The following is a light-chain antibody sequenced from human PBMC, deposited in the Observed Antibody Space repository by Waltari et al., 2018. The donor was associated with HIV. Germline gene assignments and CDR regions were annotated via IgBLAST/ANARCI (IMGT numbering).Light chain of an antibody. CDR2: EGG. CDR3: CSFAGGGTFL. Sequence: QSALTQPASVSGSPGQSISISCTGTSSDIGSYNLVSWYQQRPGKAPQLMIYEGGERASGVSNRCSAAKSDNLASLIITGLQAEDDADYYCCSFAGGGTFLVGGGTKLTVL. J-gene: IGLJ2*01. CDR1: SSDIGSYNL. V-gene: IGLV2-23*03.